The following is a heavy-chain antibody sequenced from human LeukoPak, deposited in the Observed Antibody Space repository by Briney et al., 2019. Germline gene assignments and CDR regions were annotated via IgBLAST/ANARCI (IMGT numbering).Heavy chain of an antibody. CDR1: GYTFTSYG. J-gene: IGHJ4*02. CDR3: ARVSVQLWVPDY. V-gene: IGHV1-2*02. D-gene: IGHD5-18*01. CDR2: INPNSGGT. Sequence: ASVKVSCKASGYTFTSYGISWVRQAPGQGLEWMGWINPNSGGTNYAQKFQGRVTMTRDTSISTAYMELSRLRSDDTAVYYCARVSVQLWVPDYWGQGTLVTVSS.